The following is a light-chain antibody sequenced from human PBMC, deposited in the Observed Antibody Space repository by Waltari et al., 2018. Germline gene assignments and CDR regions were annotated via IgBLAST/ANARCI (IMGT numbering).Light chain of an antibody. CDR2: WAS. CDR1: QSILYTSNNKNY. CDR3: QQYFDNPRT. J-gene: IGKJ2*01. Sequence: EIVMTQSPESLAVSLGETATITCKSSQSILYTSNNKNYFAWYQQKPGQPPRLLIYWASSRDSGVPDRFSGSGSGTDFTLTISSLQAEDVAVYYCQQYFDNPRTFGQGTRLEIK. V-gene: IGKV4-1*01.